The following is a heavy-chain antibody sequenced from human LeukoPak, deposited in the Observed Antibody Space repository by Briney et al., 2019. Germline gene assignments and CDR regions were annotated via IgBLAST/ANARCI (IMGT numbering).Heavy chain of an antibody. V-gene: IGHV1-69*01. CDR3: ARDLQDTLGGFDY. CDR1: GGTFGSYA. D-gene: IGHD3-16*01. CDR2: IIPIFGTA. Sequence: SVKVSCKASGGTFGSYAISWVRRAPGHGLEWMGGIIPIFGTANYAQKFQGRVTITADESTSTAYMELSSLRSEDTAVYYCARDLQDTLGGFDYWGQGTLVTVSS. J-gene: IGHJ4*02.